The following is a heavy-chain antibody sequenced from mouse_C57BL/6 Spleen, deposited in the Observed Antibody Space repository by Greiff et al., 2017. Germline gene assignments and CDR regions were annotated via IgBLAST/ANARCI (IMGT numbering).Heavy chain of an antibody. D-gene: IGHD2-1*01. V-gene: IGHV1-74*01. CDR3: ASYGNYEYFDV. J-gene: IGHJ1*03. CDR2: IHPSDSDT. CDR1: GYTFTSYW. Sequence: VQLQQPGAELVKPGASVKVSCKASGYTFTSYWMHWVKQRPGQGLEWIGRIHPSDSDTNYNQKFKGKATLTVDKSSSTAYMQLSSLTSDDSAVYYCASYGNYEYFDVWGTGTTVTVSS.